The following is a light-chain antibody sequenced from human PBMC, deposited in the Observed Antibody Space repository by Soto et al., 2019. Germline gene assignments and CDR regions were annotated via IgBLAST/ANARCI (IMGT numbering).Light chain of an antibody. Sequence: EIVFTQSPSILSLSPGERATLPCRASQSVSSYLAWYQQKPGQAPRLLIYDASNRATGIPARFSGSGSGTDFTLTISSLEPEDFAVYYCQQRSNWPPITFGQGTRLEIK. CDR2: DAS. CDR3: QQRSNWPPIT. J-gene: IGKJ5*01. V-gene: IGKV3-11*01. CDR1: QSVSSY.